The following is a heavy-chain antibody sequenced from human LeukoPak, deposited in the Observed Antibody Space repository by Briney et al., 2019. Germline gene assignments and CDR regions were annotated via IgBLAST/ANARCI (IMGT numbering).Heavy chain of an antibody. CDR1: GFTFNNYA. D-gene: IGHD6-19*01. V-gene: IGHV3-23*01. CDR3: ARDPGRSYSSGWAFDY. J-gene: IGHJ4*02. Sequence: GGSLRLSCAASGFTFNNYAMAWVRQAPGKGLEWVSLITENAATTYYSDSVKGRFTISRDKSDNTLYLQMNSLRVDDTAVYFCARDPGRSYSSGWAFDYWGQGTLVTVSS. CDR2: ITENAATT.